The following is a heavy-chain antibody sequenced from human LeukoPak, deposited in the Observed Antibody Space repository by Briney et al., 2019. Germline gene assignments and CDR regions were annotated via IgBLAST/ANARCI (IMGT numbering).Heavy chain of an antibody. CDR3: ASLRWLQLGFFDY. D-gene: IGHD5-24*01. J-gene: IGHJ4*02. CDR2: IYHSGST. Sequence: SETLSLTCTVSGYSISSGYYWGWIRQPPGKGLEWIGSIYHSGSTYYNPSLKSRVTISVDTSKNQFSLKLSSVTAADTAVYYCASLRWLQLGFFDYWGQGTLVTVSS. V-gene: IGHV4-38-2*02. CDR1: GYSISSGYY.